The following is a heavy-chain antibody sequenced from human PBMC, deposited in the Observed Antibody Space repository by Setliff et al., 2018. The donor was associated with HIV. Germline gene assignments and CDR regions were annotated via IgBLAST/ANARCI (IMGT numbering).Heavy chain of an antibody. CDR3: ARDNPHFGVASSYYYGMDV. CDR1: GGSFSGYY. J-gene: IGHJ6*02. Sequence: PSETLSLTCDVFGGSFSGYYWSWIRQPPGKGLEWIGSIYYSGSTYYNPSLKSRVTISEDTSKNQISLKLSSVTAADTAVYYCARDNPHFGVASSYYYGMDVWGQGTTVTVSS. V-gene: IGHV4-34*01. D-gene: IGHD3-3*01. CDR2: IYYSGST.